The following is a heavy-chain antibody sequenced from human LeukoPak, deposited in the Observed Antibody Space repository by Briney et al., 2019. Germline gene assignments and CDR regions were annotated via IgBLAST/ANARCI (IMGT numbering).Heavy chain of an antibody. CDR3: ARGRRTYYDFWSGYRSWFDP. CDR1: GYTFTSYD. J-gene: IGHJ5*02. Sequence: ASVKVSCKASGYTFTSYDINWVRQATGQGLEWMGWMNPNSGNTGYAQKFQGRVTMTRNTSISTAYMELSSLRSEDTAVYYCARGRRTYYDFWSGYRSWFDPWGQGTLVTVSS. V-gene: IGHV1-8*01. D-gene: IGHD3-3*01. CDR2: MNPNSGNT.